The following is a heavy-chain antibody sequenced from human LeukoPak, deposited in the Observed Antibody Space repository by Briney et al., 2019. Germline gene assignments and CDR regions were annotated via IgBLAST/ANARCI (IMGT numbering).Heavy chain of an antibody. CDR2: IKQDGSEK. J-gene: IGHJ6*03. CDR1: GFTFSSYW. Sequence: GGSLRLSCAASGFTFSSYWMSWVRQAPGKGLEWVANIKQDGSEKYYVDSVKGRFTISRDNAKNSLYLQMNSLRVEDTAVYYCARVRYCSSTSCYYGNDYYYYYMDVWGKGTTVTISS. V-gene: IGHV3-7*01. CDR3: ARVRYCSSTSCYYGNDYYYYYMDV. D-gene: IGHD2-2*01.